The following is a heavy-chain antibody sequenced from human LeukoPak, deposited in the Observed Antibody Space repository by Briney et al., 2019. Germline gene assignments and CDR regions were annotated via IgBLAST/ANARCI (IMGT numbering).Heavy chain of an antibody. CDR1: GFTVSTNY. CDR2: IYSGGNT. CDR3: ARRGDNYGSPFDY. V-gene: IGHV3-53*01. D-gene: IGHD5-18*01. Sequence: PGGTLRLSCAVSGFTVSTNYMNWVRQAPGKGLEWVSVIYSGGNTDYADSVKGRFTISRDNSKNTLYLQMNSLRAEDTAVYYCARRGDNYGSPFDYWGQGTLVTVSS. J-gene: IGHJ4*02.